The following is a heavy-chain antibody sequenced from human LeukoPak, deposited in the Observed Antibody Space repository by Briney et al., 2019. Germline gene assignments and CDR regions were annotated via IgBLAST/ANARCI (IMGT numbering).Heavy chain of an antibody. V-gene: IGHV4-59*12. CDR3: ASDRLGLPVVY. Sequence: PSEALSLTCTVSGGSITIYYWTWIPRPPGKGRRWIGDFYYRRNPHYNPSQKSQVNISVNTPKNQFSLKLNSVAAADTAVYYCASDRLGLPVVYWGRGTLVTVSS. CDR2: FYYRRNP. J-gene: IGHJ4*02. CDR1: GGSITIYY. D-gene: IGHD3-16*01.